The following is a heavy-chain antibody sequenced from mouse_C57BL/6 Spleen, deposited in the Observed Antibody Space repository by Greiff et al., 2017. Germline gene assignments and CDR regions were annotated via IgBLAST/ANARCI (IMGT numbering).Heavy chain of an antibody. Sequence: QVQLQQPGAELVKPGASVKLSCKASGYTFASYWMHWVKQRPGRGLEWIGRIDPNSGGTKYNEKFKSKATLTVDKPSSTAYMQLSSLTSEDSAVYYCARLPFITTVVATGDYWGQGTTLTVSS. CDR3: ARLPFITTVVATGDY. J-gene: IGHJ2*01. CDR1: GYTFASYW. CDR2: IDPNSGGT. V-gene: IGHV1-72*01. D-gene: IGHD1-1*01.